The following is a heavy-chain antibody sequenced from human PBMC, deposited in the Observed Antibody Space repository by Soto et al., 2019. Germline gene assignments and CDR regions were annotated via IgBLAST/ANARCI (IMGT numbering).Heavy chain of an antibody. CDR3: AKDRRVTSNFYGMDV. CDR1: GDSGFSFSSYG. V-gene: IGHV3-30*18. Sequence: VQLVESGGGVVQPGRSLTLSCAASGDSGFSFSSYGFHWVRQAPGQGLEWVAVISYDGTIRHFAESVKGRFTVSRDNAMLTGELQMNSLWPEDTAVYYCAKDRRVTSNFYGMDVWGQGNTVTVSS. D-gene: IGHD6-6*01. J-gene: IGHJ6*02. CDR2: ISYDGTIR.